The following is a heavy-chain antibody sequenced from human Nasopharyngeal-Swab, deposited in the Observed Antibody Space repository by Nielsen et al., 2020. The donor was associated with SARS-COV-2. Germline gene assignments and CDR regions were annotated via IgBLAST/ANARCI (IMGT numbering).Heavy chain of an antibody. Sequence: GESLKISCGASDFTFSHYWMSWVRQAPGKGLEWVANINHDGSQKYYVDSVKGRFTISRDNSKNSIYLQMDRLRVEDMAVYYCARESSAADYWGQGTLVTVSS. CDR1: DFTFSHYW. CDR2: INHDGSQK. CDR3: ARESSAADY. V-gene: IGHV3-7*01. J-gene: IGHJ1*01. D-gene: IGHD6-13*01.